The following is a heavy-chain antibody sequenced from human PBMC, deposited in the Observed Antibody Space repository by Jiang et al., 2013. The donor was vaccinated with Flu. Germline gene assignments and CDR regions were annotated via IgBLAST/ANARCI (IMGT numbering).Heavy chain of an antibody. J-gene: IGHJ4*02. CDR2: INTNTGNP. CDR3: ARERWLVGATYYFDY. Sequence: GQGLEWMGWINTNTGNPTYAQGFTGRFVFSLDTSVSTAYLQISSLKAEDTAVYYCARERWLVGATYYFDYWGQGTLVTVSS. D-gene: IGHD1-26*01. V-gene: IGHV7-4-1*02.